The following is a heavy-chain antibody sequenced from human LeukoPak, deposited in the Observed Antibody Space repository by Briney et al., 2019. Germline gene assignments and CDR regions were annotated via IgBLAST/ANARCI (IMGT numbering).Heavy chain of an antibody. CDR1: GFTFSSYE. V-gene: IGHV3-48*03. CDR2: ISSSGSTI. CDR3: ARERSNDADYYDSSGRDAFDI. Sequence: GGSLRLSCAASGFTFSSYEMNWVRQAPGKGLEWVSYISSSGSTIYYADSVKGRFTISRDNAKNSLYLQMNSLRAEDTAVYYCARERSNDADYYDSSGRDAFDIWGQGTMVTVSS. D-gene: IGHD3-22*01. J-gene: IGHJ3*02.